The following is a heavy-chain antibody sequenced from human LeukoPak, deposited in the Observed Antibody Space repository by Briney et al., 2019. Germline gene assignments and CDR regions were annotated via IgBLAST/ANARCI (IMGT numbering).Heavy chain of an antibody. CDR3: ARGGSYLSAFDI. Sequence: GGSLLLSCAASGFTFSSYAMSWVRQAPGKGLEWVSIIYSGGSTFYADSVKGRFTISRDNSKNTLYLQMNSLRAEDTAVYYCARGGSYLSAFDIWGQGTMVTVSS. D-gene: IGHD1-26*01. V-gene: IGHV3-53*01. J-gene: IGHJ3*02. CDR1: GFTFSSYA. CDR2: IYSGGST.